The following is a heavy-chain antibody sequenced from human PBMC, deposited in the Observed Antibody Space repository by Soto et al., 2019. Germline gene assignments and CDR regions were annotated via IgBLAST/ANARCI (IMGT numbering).Heavy chain of an antibody. J-gene: IGHJ4*02. V-gene: IGHV4-59*01. D-gene: IGHD6-13*01. CDR3: ARVGSSWYSQLSYFDY. CDR2: IYYSGST. CDR1: GGSISSYY. Sequence: SETLSLTCTVSGGSISSYYWSWIRQPPGKGLEWIGYIYYSGSTNYNPSLKSRVTISVDTSKNQFSLKLSSVTAADTAVYYCARVGSSWYSQLSYFDYWGQGTLVTVSS.